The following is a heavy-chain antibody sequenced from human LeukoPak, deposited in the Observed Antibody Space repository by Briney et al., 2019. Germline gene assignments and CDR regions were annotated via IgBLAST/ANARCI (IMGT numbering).Heavy chain of an antibody. V-gene: IGHV3-23*01. D-gene: IGHD3-22*01. Sequence: GGSLRLSCAASGFSFYNYAMSWVRQAPGKGLEWLSGISGSGGTTYYADSVKGRFTISRDNSKNTLYLQMNSLRAEDTAVYYCARAMMVVANLWGVYDYWGQGTLVTVSS. CDR1: GFSFYNYA. CDR3: ARAMMVVANLWGVYDY. CDR2: ISGSGGTT. J-gene: IGHJ4*02.